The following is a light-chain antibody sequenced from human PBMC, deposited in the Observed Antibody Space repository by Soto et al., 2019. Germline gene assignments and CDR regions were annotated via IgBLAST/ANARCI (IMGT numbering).Light chain of an antibody. CDR3: QQYDILPPT. Sequence: DIQMTQSPSSLSASVGDRVTITCQASQDITNYLNWYQQKPGKAPKLLIYGASNLEIGVPSRFSGSESGADFTFTINSLQPEDIATYYCQQYDILPPTFGGGTKVEIK. CDR2: GAS. V-gene: IGKV1-33*01. J-gene: IGKJ4*01. CDR1: QDITNY.